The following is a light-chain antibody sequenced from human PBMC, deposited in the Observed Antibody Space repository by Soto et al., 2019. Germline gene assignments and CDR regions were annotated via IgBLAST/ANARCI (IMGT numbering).Light chain of an antibody. V-gene: IGKV1-27*01. Sequence: DIQMTQSPSSLSASVGDRVTITCRASQGISNYLAWYQQKPGKVPKLLIYAASTFQSGFPSRFSGSGSGTDFTLTISSLQPEDVATYYCQKDNSASWTFGQGTKVEIK. J-gene: IGKJ1*01. CDR3: QKDNSASWT. CDR2: AAS. CDR1: QGISNY.